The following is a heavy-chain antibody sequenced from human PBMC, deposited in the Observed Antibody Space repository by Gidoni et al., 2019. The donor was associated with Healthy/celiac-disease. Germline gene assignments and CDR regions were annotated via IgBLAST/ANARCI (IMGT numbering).Heavy chain of an antibody. J-gene: IGHJ3*02. Sequence: EVQLVESGGGFIQPGGSLRLSCAASGFTVSSNYMSWVRQAPGKGLEWVSVIYSGGSTYYADSVKGRFTISRDNSKNTLYLQMNSLRAEDTAVYYCARDSRGSSSWFSGAFDIWGQGTMVTVSS. CDR2: IYSGGST. V-gene: IGHV3-53*01. D-gene: IGHD6-13*01. CDR1: GFTVSSNY. CDR3: ARDSRGSSSWFSGAFDI.